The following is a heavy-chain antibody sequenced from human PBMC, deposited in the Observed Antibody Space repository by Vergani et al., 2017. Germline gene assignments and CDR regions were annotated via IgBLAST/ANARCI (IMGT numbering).Heavy chain of an antibody. D-gene: IGHD2-2*01. Sequence: QVQLVQSGAEVKKPGSSVKVSCKASGGTFSSYAISWVRQAPGQGLEWMGGIIPIFGTANYAQKFQGRVTITADESTSTAYMELSSLRSEDTAVYYCATQCSSPTSTEYYYYYMDVWGKGTTVTVSS. J-gene: IGHJ6*03. CDR1: GGTFSSYA. CDR3: ATQCSSPTSTEYYYYYMDV. V-gene: IGHV1-69*13. CDR2: IIPIFGTA.